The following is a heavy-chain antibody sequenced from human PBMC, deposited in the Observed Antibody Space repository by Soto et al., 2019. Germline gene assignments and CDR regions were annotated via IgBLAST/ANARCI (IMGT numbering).Heavy chain of an antibody. CDR3: ARGVSGWSPFDL. J-gene: IGHJ4*02. D-gene: IGHD6-19*01. V-gene: IGHV1-2*04. Sequence: AASVKVSCKTSGYTFTDYYVHWVRQAPGQGLEWMGWINPNSGVTNYAQKFQGWVTLTRDASVATAYMELNSLKSDDTAVFFCARGVSGWSPFDLWGQGTLVTVSS. CDR2: INPNSGVT. CDR1: GYTFTDYY.